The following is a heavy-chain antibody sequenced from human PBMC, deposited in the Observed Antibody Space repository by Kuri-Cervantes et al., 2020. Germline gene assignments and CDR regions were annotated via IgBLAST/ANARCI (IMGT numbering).Heavy chain of an antibody. CDR1: GFTFSSYW. D-gene: IGHD3-3*01. J-gene: IGHJ3*02. CDR3: ARGPAPSVDYDFWSGYYTSAFDI. V-gene: IGHV3-7*01. CDR2: IKQDGSEK. Sequence: ETLSLTCAASGFTFSSYWMSWVRQAPGKGLEWVANIKQDGSEKYYVDSVKGRFAISRDNAKNSLYLQMNSLRAEDTAVYYCARGPAPSVDYDFWSGYYTSAFDIWGQGTMVTVSS.